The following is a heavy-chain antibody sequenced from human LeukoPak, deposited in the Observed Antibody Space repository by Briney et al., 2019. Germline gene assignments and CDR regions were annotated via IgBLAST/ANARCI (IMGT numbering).Heavy chain of an antibody. D-gene: IGHD6-13*01. V-gene: IGHV4-59*01. CDR3: ARVVAAAGTLGYYYYMDV. CDR1: GGSISSYY. J-gene: IGHJ6*03. CDR2: IYYSGST. Sequence: SETLSLTCTVSGGSISSYYWSWIRQPPGKGLEWIGYIYYSGSTNYNPSLKSRVTISVDTSKNQFSLKLSSVTAADTAVYYCARVVAAAGTLGYYYYMDVWGKGTTVTISS.